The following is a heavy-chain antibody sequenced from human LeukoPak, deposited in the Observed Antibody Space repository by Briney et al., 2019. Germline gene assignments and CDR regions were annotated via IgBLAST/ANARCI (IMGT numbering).Heavy chain of an antibody. CDR1: GYTFTSYA. CDR3: ARDTSVVVPAAIFD. D-gene: IGHD2-2*02. J-gene: IGHJ4*02. V-gene: IGHV7-4-1*02. CDR2: INTNTGNP. Sequence: EASVKVSCKASGYTFTSYAMNWVRQAPGQGLEWMGWINTNTGNPTYAQGFTGRFVFSLDTSVSTAYLQISSLKAEDTAVYYCARDTSVVVPAAIFDWGQGTLVTVSS.